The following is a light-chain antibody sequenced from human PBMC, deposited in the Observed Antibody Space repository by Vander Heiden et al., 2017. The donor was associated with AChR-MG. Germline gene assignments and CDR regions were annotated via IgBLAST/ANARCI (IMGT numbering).Light chain of an antibody. CDR3: NSRDSSGNPLGV. CDR2: GKN. Sequence: SSELTQDPAVSVALGQTVRITCQGDSPRSYYASWYQQKPGQAPVLVIYGKNNRPSGIPDRFSGSSSGNTASLTITGAQAEDEADYYCNSRDSSGNPLGVFGGGTKLTGL. V-gene: IGLV3-19*01. J-gene: IGLJ2*01. CDR1: SPRSYY.